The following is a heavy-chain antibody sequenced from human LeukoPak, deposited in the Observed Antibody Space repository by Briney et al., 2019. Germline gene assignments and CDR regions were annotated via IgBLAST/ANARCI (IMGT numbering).Heavy chain of an antibody. CDR1: GYTFSSYG. CDR2: ISAYNGNT. V-gene: IGHV1-18*01. J-gene: IGHJ4*02. D-gene: IGHD3-22*01. CDR3: ARASGNNYYDSRGCDY. Sequence: GASVKVSCKASGYTFSSYGISCGRQAPGQGREWMGWISAYNGNTNYAQKLQGRVTMATDTSTSTAYMQLRSLRPDDTAVYHCARASGNNYYDSRGCDYWGREPLVTVSS.